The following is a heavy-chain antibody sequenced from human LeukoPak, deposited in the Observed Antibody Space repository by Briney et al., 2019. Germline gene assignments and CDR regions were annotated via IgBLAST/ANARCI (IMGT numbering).Heavy chain of an antibody. J-gene: IGHJ6*04. CDR3: ARAGGYCSSTSCRRYYGMDV. Sequence: SETLSLTCAVYGGSFSGYYWSWIRKPPGKGLEWIGEINHSGSTNYNPSLKSRVTISVDTSKNQFSLKLSSVTAADTAVYYCARAGGYCSSTSCRRYYGMDVWGKGTTVTVSS. CDR1: GGSFSGYY. CDR2: INHSGST. D-gene: IGHD2-2*01. V-gene: IGHV4-34*01.